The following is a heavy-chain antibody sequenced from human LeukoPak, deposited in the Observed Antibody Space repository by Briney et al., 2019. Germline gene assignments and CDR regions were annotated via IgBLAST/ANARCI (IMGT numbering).Heavy chain of an antibody. D-gene: IGHD3-22*01. CDR3: AGTYYYDSSGLPFQH. Sequence: SETLSLTCTVSGGSISSYYWSWIRLPPGKGLEWIGYIYYSGSTNYNPSLKSRVTISVDTSKNQFSLKLSSVTAADTAVYYCAGTYYYDSSGLPFQHWGQGTLVTVSS. J-gene: IGHJ1*01. CDR2: IYYSGST. CDR1: GGSISSYY. V-gene: IGHV4-59*01.